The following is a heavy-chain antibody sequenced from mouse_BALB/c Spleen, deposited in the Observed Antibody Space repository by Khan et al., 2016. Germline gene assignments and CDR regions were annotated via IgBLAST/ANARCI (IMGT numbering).Heavy chain of an antibody. Sequence: QIQLVQSGPELKKPGKTVKISCKASGYTFTNYGMNWVKQAPGKGLKWMGWINNYSGESTYAADFKGRFAFSLETSDNPAYLQINNLKNEDTATYSCARDPYYDGSSKYFDVWGAGTTITVSS. D-gene: IGHD1-1*01. CDR2: INNYSGES. V-gene: IGHV9-3-1*01. J-gene: IGHJ1*01. CDR3: ARDPYYDGSSKYFDV. CDR1: GYTFTNYG.